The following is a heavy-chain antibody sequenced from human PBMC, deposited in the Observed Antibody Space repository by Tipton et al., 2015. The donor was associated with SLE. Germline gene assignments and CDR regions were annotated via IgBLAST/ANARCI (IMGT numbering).Heavy chain of an antibody. CDR3: AGDQYDSSGYYYPPHFDY. CDR2: IYYSGST. J-gene: IGHJ4*02. Sequence: TLSLTCTVSGGSISSSSYYWGWIRQPPGKGLEWIGSIYYSGSTNYNPSLKSRVTISVDTSKNQFSLKLSSVAAADTAVYYCAGDQYDSSGYYYPPHFDYWGQGTLVTVSS. CDR1: GGSISSSSYY. D-gene: IGHD3-22*01. V-gene: IGHV4-39*07.